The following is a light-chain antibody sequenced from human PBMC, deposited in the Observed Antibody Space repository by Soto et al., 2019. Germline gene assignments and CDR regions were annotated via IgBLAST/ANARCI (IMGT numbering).Light chain of an antibody. CDR2: DAS. CDR1: QSVSSY. Sequence: EIVLTQSPATLSLSPGERATLSCRASQSVSSYLAWYQQKPGQAPRLPIYDASYRATGIPARFSGTGSGTDFTLTISSLEPEDFAVYYCHQHSNWPLTFGGGTKVEIK. J-gene: IGKJ4*01. V-gene: IGKV3-11*01. CDR3: HQHSNWPLT.